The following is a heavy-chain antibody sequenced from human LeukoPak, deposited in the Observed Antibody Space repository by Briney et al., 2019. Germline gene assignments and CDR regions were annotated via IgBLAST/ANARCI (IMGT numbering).Heavy chain of an antibody. CDR3: ARDSQPYRTNGICYTKYNWFDP. CDR1: VFTFSSYE. CDR2: ISSSGSTI. D-gene: IGHD2-8*01. V-gene: IGHV3-48*03. J-gene: IGHJ5*02. Sequence: GGSLRLSCAASVFTFSSYEMNWVRQAPGKGLEGVSYISSSGSTIYYADSVKGRFTISRDNAKNSLYLQMNSLRAEDTAVYYCARDSQPYRTNGICYTKYNWFDPWGQGTLVTVSS.